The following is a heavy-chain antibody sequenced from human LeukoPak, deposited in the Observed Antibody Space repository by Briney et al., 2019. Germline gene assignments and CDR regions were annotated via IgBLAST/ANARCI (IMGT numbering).Heavy chain of an antibody. Sequence: SETLSLTCTVSGYSISSGYYWGWIRQPPGKGLEWIGSIYHSGSTYYNPSLKSRVTISVDTSKNQFSLKLSSATAADTAVYYCARAPLDCSSTSCYGNWYFDLWGRGTLVTVSS. D-gene: IGHD2-2*01. CDR1: GYSISSGYY. J-gene: IGHJ2*01. CDR2: IYHSGST. CDR3: ARAPLDCSSTSCYGNWYFDL. V-gene: IGHV4-38-2*02.